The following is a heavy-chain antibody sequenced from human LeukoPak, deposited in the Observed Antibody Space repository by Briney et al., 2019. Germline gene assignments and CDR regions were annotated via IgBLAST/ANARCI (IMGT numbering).Heavy chain of an antibody. J-gene: IGHJ4*02. CDR3: AKEVQWLFGFDY. Sequence: GGSLRLSCAASGFTFSSYGMHWVRQAPGKGLEWVAVISYDGSNKYYADSVKGRFTISRDNSKSTLYLQMNSLRAEDTAVYYCAKEVQWLFGFDYWGQGTLVTVSS. CDR2: ISYDGSNK. CDR1: GFTFSSYG. D-gene: IGHD6-19*01. V-gene: IGHV3-30*18.